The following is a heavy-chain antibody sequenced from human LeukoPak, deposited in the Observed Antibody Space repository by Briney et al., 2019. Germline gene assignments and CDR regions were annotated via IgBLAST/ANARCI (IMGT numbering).Heavy chain of an antibody. CDR2: INAGSGNT. V-gene: IGHV1-3*01. J-gene: IGHJ4*02. Sequence: ASVKVSCKASGYTFTSYAMHWVRQAPGQRLEWMGWINAGSGNTKYSQKFQGRVTITRDTSASTAYMELSSLRSEDTAVYYCARGKGGIVVVPADLDYWGQGTLVTVSS. CDR1: GYTFTSYA. CDR3: ARGKGGIVVVPADLDY. D-gene: IGHD2-2*01.